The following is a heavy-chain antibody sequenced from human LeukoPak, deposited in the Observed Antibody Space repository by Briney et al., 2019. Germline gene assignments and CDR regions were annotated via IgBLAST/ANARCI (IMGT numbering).Heavy chain of an antibody. D-gene: IGHD3-3*01. J-gene: IGHJ4*02. Sequence: GASVKVSCKASGYTFTGYYMHWVRQAPGQGLEWMGWINPNSGGTNYAQKFQGRVTMTRDTSISTAYMELSRLRSDDTAVYYCARTYYDFWSGYYFDYWGQGTLVTVSS. CDR1: GYTFTGYY. CDR2: INPNSGGT. V-gene: IGHV1-2*02. CDR3: ARTYYDFWSGYYFDY.